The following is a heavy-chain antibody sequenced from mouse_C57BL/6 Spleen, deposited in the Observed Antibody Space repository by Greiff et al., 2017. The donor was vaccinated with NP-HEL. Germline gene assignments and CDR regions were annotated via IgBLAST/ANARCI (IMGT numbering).Heavy chain of an antibody. CDR2: IRNKANGYTT. Sequence: EVMLVESGGGLVQPGGSLSLSCAASGFTFTDYYMSWVRQPPGKALEWLGFIRNKANGYTTEYSASVKGRFTISRDNSQSILYLQMNALRAEDSATYYCARYNGTGFDYWGQGTTLTVSS. J-gene: IGHJ2*01. D-gene: IGHD3-3*01. CDR3: ARYNGTGFDY. V-gene: IGHV7-3*01. CDR1: GFTFTDYY.